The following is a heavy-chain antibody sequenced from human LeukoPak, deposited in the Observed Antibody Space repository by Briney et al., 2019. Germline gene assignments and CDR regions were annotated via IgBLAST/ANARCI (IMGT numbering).Heavy chain of an antibody. CDR3: ARDRTSGYYYVSDY. V-gene: IGHV3-48*03. CDR1: GFTFGDYA. CDR2: ISRSGSTI. J-gene: IGHJ4*02. D-gene: IGHD3-22*01. Sequence: PGGSLRLSCTASGFTFGDYAINWFRQAPGKGLEWVSYISRSGSTIDYADSVKGRFAISRDNAKSSLYLQMNSHRAEDTAVYYCARDRTSGYYYVSDYWGQGTLVTVSS.